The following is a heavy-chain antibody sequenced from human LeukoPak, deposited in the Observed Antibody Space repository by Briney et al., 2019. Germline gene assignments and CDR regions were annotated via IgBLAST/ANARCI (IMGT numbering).Heavy chain of an antibody. CDR1: GGSISSYY. J-gene: IGHJ5*02. CDR2: IYYSGST. Sequence: KPSETLSLTCTVSGGSISSYYWSWIRQPPGKGLEWIGYIYYSGSTNYNPSLKSRVTISVDTSKNQFSLKLSSVTAADTAVYYCARDLYSKTPFNWFDPWGQGTLVTASS. D-gene: IGHD4-11*01. CDR3: ARDLYSKTPFNWFDP. V-gene: IGHV4-59*12.